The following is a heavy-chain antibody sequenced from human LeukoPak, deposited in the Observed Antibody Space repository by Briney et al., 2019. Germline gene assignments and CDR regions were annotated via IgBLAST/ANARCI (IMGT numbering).Heavy chain of an antibody. CDR3: AKDIDSSSWYIVDV. D-gene: IGHD6-13*01. Sequence: GGSLRLSCAASGFTFSTYAMSWVRQAPGKGLEWVAVISYDGDNKYYADSVRGRFTISRDNSKNTLYLQMNSLRAEDTAVYYCAKDIDSSSWYIVDVWGQGTTVTVSS. V-gene: IGHV3-30-3*01. J-gene: IGHJ6*02. CDR2: ISYDGDNK. CDR1: GFTFSTYA.